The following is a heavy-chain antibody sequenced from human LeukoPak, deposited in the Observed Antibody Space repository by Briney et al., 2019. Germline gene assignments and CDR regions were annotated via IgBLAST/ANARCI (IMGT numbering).Heavy chain of an antibody. CDR3: AKDHYYDSSGRGVVDY. CDR2: IRYDGSNK. J-gene: IGHJ4*02. CDR1: GFTFSSYG. V-gene: IGHV3-30*02. D-gene: IGHD3-22*01. Sequence: PGRSLRLSCAASGFTFSSYGMHWVRQAPGKGLEWVAFIRYDGSNKYYADSVKGRFTISRDNSKNTLYLQMNSLRAEDTAVYYCAKDHYYDSSGRGVVDYWGQGTLVTVSS.